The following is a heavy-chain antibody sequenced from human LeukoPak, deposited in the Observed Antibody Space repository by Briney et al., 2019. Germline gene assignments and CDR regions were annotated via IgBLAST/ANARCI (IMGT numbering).Heavy chain of an antibody. Sequence: GGSLRLSCAASGFTFSSYWMSWVRQAPGKGLEWVANIKHDGAEKHYVDSVKGRFSISRDNAKNSLSLQMNSLRAEDTAVYYCARDQGEGIAAAGLDYWGQGTLVTVSS. CDR1: GFTFSSYW. CDR3: ARDQGEGIAAAGLDY. D-gene: IGHD6-13*01. CDR2: IKHDGAEK. V-gene: IGHV3-7*01. J-gene: IGHJ4*02.